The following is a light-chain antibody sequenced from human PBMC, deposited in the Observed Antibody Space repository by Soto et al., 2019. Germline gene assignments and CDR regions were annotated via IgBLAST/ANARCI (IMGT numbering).Light chain of an antibody. CDR3: ETWDSNTQV. V-gene: IGLV4-60*03. CDR1: SGHSTYI. J-gene: IGLJ2*01. CDR2: LEGSRRY. Sequence: QSVLTQSSSASASLGYSVKLTCTRYSGHSTYIIAWPQQQPGKAPPSMMKLEGSRRYNRGSGVPDRFSGSSSGADLYLTISNLQAEDEDDYYCETWDSNTQVFGGGTKLTVL.